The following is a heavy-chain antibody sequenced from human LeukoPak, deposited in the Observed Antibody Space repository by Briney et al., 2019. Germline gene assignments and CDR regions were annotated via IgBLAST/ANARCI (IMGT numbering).Heavy chain of an antibody. CDR1: GFTVSSNY. J-gene: IGHJ6*02. Sequence: GGSLRPSCAASGFTVSSNYMSWVRQAPGKGLEWVSVIYSGGSTYYTDSVKGRFTISRENSKNTLYLQMNSLRAEDTAVYYCARHDYDSSGYWPSGMDVWGQGTTVTVSS. D-gene: IGHD3-22*01. CDR2: IYSGGST. CDR3: ARHDYDSSGYWPSGMDV. V-gene: IGHV3-53*01.